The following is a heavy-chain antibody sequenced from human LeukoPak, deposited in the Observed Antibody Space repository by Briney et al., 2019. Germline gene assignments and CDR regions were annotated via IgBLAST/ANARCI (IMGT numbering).Heavy chain of an antibody. CDR2: IYYSGST. Sequence: PSETLSLTCTVSGGSISGSSYYWGWIRQPPGKGLEWIGSIYYSGSTYYNPSLKSRVTISVDTSKNQFSLKLSSVTAADTAVYYCARGGLWFGEFPLRYYYYGMDVWGQGTTVTVSS. D-gene: IGHD3-10*01. V-gene: IGHV4-39*01. J-gene: IGHJ6*02. CDR1: GGSISGSSYY. CDR3: ARGGLWFGEFPLRYYYYGMDV.